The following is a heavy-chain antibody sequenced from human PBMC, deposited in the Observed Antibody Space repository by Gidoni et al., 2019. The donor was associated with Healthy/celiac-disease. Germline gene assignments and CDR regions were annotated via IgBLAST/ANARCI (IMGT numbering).Heavy chain of an antibody. Sequence: VQLLESGGGLVQPGGSLRLSCAAFGFTFCTYAMSWVRQAPGKWWEWVAVIRGSGGSTYDEDSVKGRFTISSDNNKNTLYLQMNSRRAEDTAVYYCAKGGGGWELLSLLFDYWGQGTLVTVSS. D-gene: IGHD1-26*01. CDR1: GFTFCTYA. CDR3: AKGGGGWELLSLLFDY. J-gene: IGHJ4*02. V-gene: IGHV3-23*01. CDR2: IRGSGGST.